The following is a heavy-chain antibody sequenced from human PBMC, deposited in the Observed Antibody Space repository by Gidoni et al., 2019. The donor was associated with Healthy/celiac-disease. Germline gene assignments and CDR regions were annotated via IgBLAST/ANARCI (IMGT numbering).Heavy chain of an antibody. CDR1: GGSFRGYY. CDR3: ARGQVDDYGGKYFQH. Sequence: QVPLPQWGAGLLPPSETLSLTCAVYGGSFRGYYWSWIRPPPGKGLEWIGEINQSGSTNYNPSLKSRVTISVDTSKNQFSLKLSSVTAADTAVYYCARGQVDDYGGKYFQHWGQGTLVTVSS. V-gene: IGHV4-34*01. D-gene: IGHD4-17*01. CDR2: INQSGST. J-gene: IGHJ1*01.